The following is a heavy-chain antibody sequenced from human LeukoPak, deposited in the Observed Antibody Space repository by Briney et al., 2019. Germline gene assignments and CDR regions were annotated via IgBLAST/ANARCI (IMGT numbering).Heavy chain of an antibody. CDR2: IIPIFGTA. V-gene: IGHV1-69*13. CDR3: ASSDDYGDYGVDWFDP. D-gene: IGHD4-17*01. CDR1: GGTFSSYA. Sequence: SVNVSCKASGGTFSSYAISWVRQAPGQGLEWMGGIIPIFGTANYAQKFQGRVTITADESTSTAYMELSSLRSEDTAVYYCASSDDYGDYGVDWFDPWGQGTLVTVSS. J-gene: IGHJ5*02.